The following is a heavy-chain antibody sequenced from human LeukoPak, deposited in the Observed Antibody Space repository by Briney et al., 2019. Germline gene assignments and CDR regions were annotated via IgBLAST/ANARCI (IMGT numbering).Heavy chain of an antibody. CDR2: IYSDGYT. V-gene: IGHV3-53*01. CDR3: ARARSGWSDFDY. Sequence: GGSLRLSCAASGFTVSSNYMSWVRQAPGKGLEWVSVIYSDGYTYYADSVKGRFTVSRDNSKNTLYLQMNNLRAEDTAVYYCARARSGWSDFDYWGQGTLVTVSS. J-gene: IGHJ4*02. CDR1: GFTVSSNY. D-gene: IGHD6-19*01.